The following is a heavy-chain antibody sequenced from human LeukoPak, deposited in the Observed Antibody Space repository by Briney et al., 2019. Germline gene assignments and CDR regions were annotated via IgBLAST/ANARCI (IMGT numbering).Heavy chain of an antibody. J-gene: IGHJ4*02. V-gene: IGHV1-18*01. CDR3: ATDLQNREAKGGY. CDR2: ISAYNGNT. Sequence: ASVKVSCKASGYTFTSYGISWVRQAPGQGLEWMGWISAYNGNTNYAQKFQGRVTMTEDTSTDTAYMELSSLRSEDTAVYYCATDLQNREAKGGYWGQGTLVTVSS. CDR1: GYTFTSYG. D-gene: IGHD1-14*01.